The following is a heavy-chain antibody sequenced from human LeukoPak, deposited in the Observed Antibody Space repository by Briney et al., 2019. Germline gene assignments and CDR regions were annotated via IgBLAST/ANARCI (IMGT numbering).Heavy chain of an antibody. J-gene: IGHJ4*02. CDR3: ASHPGDDCYDSSGYLPDY. V-gene: IGHV4-34*01. CDR1: GGSFSGYY. CDR2: INHSGST. D-gene: IGHD3-22*01. Sequence: SETLSLTCAVYGGSFSGYYWSWIRQPPGKGLEWIGEINHSGSTNYNPSLKSRVTISVDTSKNQFSLKLSSVTAADTAVYYCASHPGDDCYDSSGYLPDYWGQGTLVTVSS.